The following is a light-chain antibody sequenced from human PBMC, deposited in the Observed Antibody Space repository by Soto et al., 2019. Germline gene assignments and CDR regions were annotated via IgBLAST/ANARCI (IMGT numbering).Light chain of an antibody. V-gene: IGKV1-9*01. CDR3: QQYGSSIT. Sequence: IQLTQSPSSLSASVGDRGTITCRASQGIGSYLAWYQQKPGEAPKLLIFAASTLQSGVPSRFSGSGSGADFTLTISRLEPEDFAVYYCQQYGSSITFGGGTKVDIK. CDR2: AAS. J-gene: IGKJ4*01. CDR1: QGIGSY.